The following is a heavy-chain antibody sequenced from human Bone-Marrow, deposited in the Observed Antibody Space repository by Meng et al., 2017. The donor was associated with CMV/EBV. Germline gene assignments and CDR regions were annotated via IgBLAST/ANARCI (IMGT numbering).Heavy chain of an antibody. D-gene: IGHD3-3*01. CDR2: IYYSGST. CDR3: ASFRYYDFWTTPGVDV. CDR1: GGSISSSSYY. Sequence: SETLSLTCTVSGGSISSSSYYWGWIRQPPGKGLEWIGSIYYSGSTYYNPSLKSRVTISVDTSKNQFSLKLSSVTAADTAVYYCASFRYYDFWTTPGVDVWGQGPTVTISS. J-gene: IGHJ6*01. V-gene: IGHV4-39*07.